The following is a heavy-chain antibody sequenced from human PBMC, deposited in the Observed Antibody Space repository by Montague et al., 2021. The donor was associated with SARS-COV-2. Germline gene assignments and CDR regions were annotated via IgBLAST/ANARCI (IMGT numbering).Heavy chain of an antibody. CDR1: GVSINEYF. Sequence: SETLSLTCTVSGVSINEYFWTWIRQPPGKGLEWIGYIFFNRGPTHNASXKNRVPISLATSKSQVPLRLTSVAAADTAGYFCVSGRDGSYSHFHFWGQGALVTVSS. CDR2: IFFNRGP. CDR3: VSGRDGSYSHFHF. J-gene: IGHJ1*01. V-gene: IGHV4-59*01. D-gene: IGHD4-11*01.